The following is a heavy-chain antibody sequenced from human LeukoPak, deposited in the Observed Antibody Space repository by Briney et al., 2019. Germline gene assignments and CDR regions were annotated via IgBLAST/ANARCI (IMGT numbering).Heavy chain of an antibody. CDR3: AKDGHSSSWYNWFDP. D-gene: IGHD6-13*01. CDR2: ISGSGGST. J-gene: IGHJ5*02. CDR1: GSTFSTYD. Sequence: GGSLRLSCAASGSTFSTYDMSWVRQAPGEGLEWVSAISGSGGSTYYADSVKGRFTISRDNSKNTLYLQMNSLRAEDTAVYYCAKDGHSSSWYNWFDPWGQGTLVTVSS. V-gene: IGHV3-23*01.